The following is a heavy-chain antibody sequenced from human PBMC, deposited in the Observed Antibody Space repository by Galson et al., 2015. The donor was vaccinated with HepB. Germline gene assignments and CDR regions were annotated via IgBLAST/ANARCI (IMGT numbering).Heavy chain of an antibody. V-gene: IGHV3-74*01. CDR1: GFTFSSYW. D-gene: IGHD3-22*01. J-gene: IGHJ4*02. CDR2: MNGDGTSI. Sequence: LRLSCAASGFTFSSYWMHWVRQAPGKGLVWVSRMNGDGTSISYADSVKGRFTISRDNAKDTLYLQMNSLRAEDTAVYYCARGVGYFYFDSWGQGTLVTVSS. CDR3: ARGVGYFYFDS.